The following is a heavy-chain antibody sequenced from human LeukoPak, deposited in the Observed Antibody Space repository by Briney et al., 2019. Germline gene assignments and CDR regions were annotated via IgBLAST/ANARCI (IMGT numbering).Heavy chain of an antibody. J-gene: IGHJ5*02. CDR3: ARGGLLGSIAGRVRQSNWFDP. V-gene: IGHV4-34*01. Sequence: SETLSLTCAVYGGSFSGYYWSWIRQPPGKGLEWIGEIYHSGSTNYNPSLKSRVTISVDTSKNQFSLKLSSVTAADTAVYYFARGGLLGSIAGRVRQSNWFDPWGQGTLVTVSS. D-gene: IGHD6-6*01. CDR1: GGSFSGYY. CDR2: IYHSGST.